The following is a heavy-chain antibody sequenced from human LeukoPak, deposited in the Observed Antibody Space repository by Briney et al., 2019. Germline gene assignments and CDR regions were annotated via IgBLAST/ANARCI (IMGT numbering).Heavy chain of an antibody. CDR1: GFTFINYW. D-gene: IGHD6-13*01. CDR3: AKEAAAADFGY. V-gene: IGHV3-74*01. CDR2: INGDGSTI. J-gene: IGHJ4*02. Sequence: GGSLRLSCAASGFTFINYWMHWVRQAPGKGLVWVSRINGDGSTISYADSVKGRLTISRDNAKNTLYLQMNSLRAEDTAVYYCAKEAAAADFGYWGQGTLVTVSP.